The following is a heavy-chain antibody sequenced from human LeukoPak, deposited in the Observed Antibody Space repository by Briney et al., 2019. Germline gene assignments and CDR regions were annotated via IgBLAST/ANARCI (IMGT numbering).Heavy chain of an antibody. Sequence: GSLRLSCAASGFTFSSYAMSWVRQAPGKGPEWVSAISGSGGSTYYADSVKGRFTISRDNSKNTLYLQMNSLRAEDTAVYYCASSPYDFWSGPQAWFDPWGQGTLVTVSS. D-gene: IGHD3-3*01. J-gene: IGHJ5*02. CDR1: GFTFSSYA. V-gene: IGHV3-23*01. CDR2: ISGSGGST. CDR3: ASSPYDFWSGPQAWFDP.